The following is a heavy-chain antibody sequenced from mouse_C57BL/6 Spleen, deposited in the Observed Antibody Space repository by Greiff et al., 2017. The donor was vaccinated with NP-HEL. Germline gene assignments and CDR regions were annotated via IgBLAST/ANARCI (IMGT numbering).Heavy chain of an antibody. J-gene: IGHJ3*01. CDR1: GFTFSDYG. V-gene: IGHV5-17*01. CDR3: ASGGLLWPFAY. Sequence: EVKVVESGGGLVKPGGSLKLSCAASGFTFSDYGMHWVRQAPEKGLEWVAYISSGSSTIYYADTVKGRFTISRDNAKNTLFLQMTSLRSEDTAMYYCASGGLLWPFAYWGQGTLVTVSA. CDR2: ISSGSSTI. D-gene: IGHD2-1*01.